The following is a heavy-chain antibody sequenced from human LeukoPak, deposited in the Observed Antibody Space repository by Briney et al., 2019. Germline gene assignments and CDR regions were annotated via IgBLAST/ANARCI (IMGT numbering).Heavy chain of an antibody. V-gene: IGHV1-2*02. D-gene: IGHD3-10*01. CDR2: INPNSGGT. CDR3: ARGVRRYGSGSYYTGNWFDP. Sequence: ASVKVSCKASGYTFAGYYMHWVRQAPGQGLEWMGWINPNSGGTNYAQKLQGRVTMTRDTSISTAYMELSRLRSDDTAVYYCARGVRRYGSGSYYTGNWFDPWGQGTLVTVSS. J-gene: IGHJ5*02. CDR1: GYTFAGYY.